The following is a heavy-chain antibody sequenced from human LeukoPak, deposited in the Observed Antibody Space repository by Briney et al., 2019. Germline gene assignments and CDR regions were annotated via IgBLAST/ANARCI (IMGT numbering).Heavy chain of an antibody. CDR2: MSYDGSNK. CDR1: GLTLRSNA. V-gene: IGHV3-30*01. Sequence: GGSLRLSCAASGLTLRSNAMHWVRQAPGKGPEWVAVMSYDGSNKYYAESVKGRFTISRDISENTLYLQMNSLRAEDTAVYYCARDPQYYDFWSGYWAYMDVWGKGTTVTVSS. D-gene: IGHD3-3*01. J-gene: IGHJ6*03. CDR3: ARDPQYYDFWSGYWAYMDV.